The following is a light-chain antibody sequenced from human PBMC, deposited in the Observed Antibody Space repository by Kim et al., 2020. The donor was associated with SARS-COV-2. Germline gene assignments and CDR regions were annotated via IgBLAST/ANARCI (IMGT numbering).Light chain of an antibody. Sequence: EIVMTQSPATLSVSPGDRATLSCRASQTISSNLAWYRQKPGQAPRLLIYGASTRATGIPDRFSGSGSGTEFTLTISSLQSEDFAIYYCQQYNNWPPWTFGQGTKVEIK. CDR2: GAS. CDR3: QQYNNWPPWT. J-gene: IGKJ1*01. CDR1: QTISSN. V-gene: IGKV3-15*01.